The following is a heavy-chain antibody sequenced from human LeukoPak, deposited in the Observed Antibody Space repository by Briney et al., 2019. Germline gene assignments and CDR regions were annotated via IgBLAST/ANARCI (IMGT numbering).Heavy chain of an antibody. CDR2: IYYSGST. Sequence: PSETLSLTCTASGGSISSSSYYWGWIRQPPGKGLEWIGSIYYSGSTYYNSSLKSRVTISVHTSKTQFYLTLSSVTAADTAVYYCARAHPDASYCSGGSCYFWAKTVYFDYWGQGTLVTVSS. CDR1: GGSISSSSYY. D-gene: IGHD2-15*01. J-gene: IGHJ4*02. V-gene: IGHV4-39*07. CDR3: ARAHPDASYCSGGSCYFWAKTVYFDY.